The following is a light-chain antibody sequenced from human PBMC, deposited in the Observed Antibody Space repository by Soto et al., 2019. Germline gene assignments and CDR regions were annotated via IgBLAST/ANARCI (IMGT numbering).Light chain of an antibody. CDR2: DNN. J-gene: IGLJ2*01. Sequence: QSVLTQPPSVSAAPGPTVTISCSGSSSNIGNNYVSWYQQLPGTAPKLLIYDNNKRPSGIPDRFSGSKSGTSATLGITGLQTGDEGDYYCGTWDSSLSVVVFGGGTKLTVL. V-gene: IGLV1-51*01. CDR1: SSNIGNNY. CDR3: GTWDSSLSVVV.